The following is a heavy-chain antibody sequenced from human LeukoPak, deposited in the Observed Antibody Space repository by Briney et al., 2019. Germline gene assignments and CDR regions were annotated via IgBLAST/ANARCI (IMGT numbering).Heavy chain of an antibody. CDR2: ISYDGSNK. CDR1: GFTFSSYG. Sequence: GGSPRLSCAASGFTFSSYGMHWVRQAPGKGLEWVAVISYDGSNKYYADSVKGRFTISRDNSKNTLYLQMNSLRAEDTAVYYCATGYKYYFDYWGQGTLVTVSS. D-gene: IGHD3-9*01. CDR3: ATGYKYYFDY. J-gene: IGHJ4*02. V-gene: IGHV3-30*03.